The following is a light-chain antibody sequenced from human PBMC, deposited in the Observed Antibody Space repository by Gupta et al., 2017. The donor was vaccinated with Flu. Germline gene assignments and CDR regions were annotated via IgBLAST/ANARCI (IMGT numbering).Light chain of an antibody. J-gene: IGLJ3*02. CDR3: SSYTSSSSLV. V-gene: IGLV2-14*01. CDR1: SSDVGGYNY. Sequence: SALTQPASVPGSPGPSITISCTGTSSDVGGYNYVSWYQQHPGKAPKLMIYEVSNRPSGVSNRFSGSKSGNTASLTISGLQAEDEADYYCSSYTSSSSLVFGGGTKLTV. CDR2: EVS.